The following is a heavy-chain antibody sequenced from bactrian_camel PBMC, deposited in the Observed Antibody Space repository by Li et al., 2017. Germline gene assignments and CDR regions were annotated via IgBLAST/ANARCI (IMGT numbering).Heavy chain of an antibody. CDR1: GFTSSSYA. D-gene: IGHD6*01. V-gene: IGHV3S31*01. Sequence: DVQLVESGGGLVQPGGSLRLACAASGFTSSSYAMGWVRQAPGKGLEWVSAINSGGSSTFYADSVKGRFTISRDNAKNTLYLQLNSLKTEDTAMYYCAKRAVISGGSWYGALDYWGQGTQVTVS. CDR2: INSGGSST. J-gene: IGHJ4*01. CDR3: AKRAVISGGSWYGALDY.